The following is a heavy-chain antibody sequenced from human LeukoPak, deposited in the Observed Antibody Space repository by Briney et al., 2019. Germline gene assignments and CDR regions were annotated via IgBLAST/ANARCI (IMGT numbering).Heavy chain of an antibody. V-gene: IGHV3-48*01. D-gene: IGHD2-2*01. J-gene: IGHJ4*02. CDR1: GFTFSSYC. CDR2: ISSSGSTI. CDR3: AKGVPAASYFDY. Sequence: PGGSLRLSCAASGFTFSSYCMDWVRQTPGKGLEWVSYISSSGSTIYYADSVKGRFTISRDNSKNTLYLQMNSLRAEDTAVYYCAKGVPAASYFDYWGQGTLVTVSS.